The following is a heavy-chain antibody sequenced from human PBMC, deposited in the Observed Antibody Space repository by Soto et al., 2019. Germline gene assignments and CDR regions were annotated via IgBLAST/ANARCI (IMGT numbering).Heavy chain of an antibody. CDR3: ARVAYRRLYYYDSSGSQAVAFDI. V-gene: IGHV1-69*13. D-gene: IGHD3-22*01. Sequence: SVKVSCKASGGTFSSYAISWVRQAPGQGLEWMGGIIPIFGTANYAQKFQGRVTITADESTSTAYMELSSLRSEDTAVYYCARVAYRRLYYYDSSGSQAVAFDIGGKGTRVT. CDR2: IIPIFGTA. J-gene: IGHJ3*02. CDR1: GGTFSSYA.